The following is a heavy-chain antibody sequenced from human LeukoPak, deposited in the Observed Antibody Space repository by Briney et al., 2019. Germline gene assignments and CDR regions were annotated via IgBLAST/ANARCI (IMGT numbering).Heavy chain of an antibody. Sequence: PSETLSLTCTVSGGSISSSYYWGWIRQPPGKGLEWIGSTYYSGNAYYNPSLKSRVTISVDTSKNQFSLRLSSVTAADTAVYYCARRVIGHYSMDVWGQGTTVTVSS. D-gene: IGHD2-21*01. V-gene: IGHV4-39*01. CDR2: TYYSGNA. CDR1: GGSISSSYY. CDR3: ARRVIGHYSMDV. J-gene: IGHJ6*02.